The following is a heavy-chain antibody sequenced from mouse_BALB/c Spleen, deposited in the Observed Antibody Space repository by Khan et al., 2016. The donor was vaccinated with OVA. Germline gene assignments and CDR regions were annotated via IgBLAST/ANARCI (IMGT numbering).Heavy chain of an antibody. V-gene: IGHV2-6-1*01. CDR3: ARQPYYHYNIMDY. J-gene: IGHJ4*01. CDR1: GFSLTNYG. CDR2: IWSDGST. Sequence: QVQLKESGPGLVAPSQSLSITCTISGFSLTNYGVHWVRQPPGKGLEWLVVIWSDGSTTYNSALKSRLTISKDNSTRQVFLKMNSLQTDDTGMYFCARQPYYHYNIMDYWGQGTSVTGSA. D-gene: IGHD2-10*01.